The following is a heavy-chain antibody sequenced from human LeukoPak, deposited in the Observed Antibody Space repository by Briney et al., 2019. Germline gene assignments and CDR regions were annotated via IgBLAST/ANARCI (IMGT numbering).Heavy chain of an antibody. D-gene: IGHD6-13*01. CDR1: GGSISSYY. CDR2: IYYSGST. Sequence: PSETLSLTCTVSGGSISSYYWSWIRQPPGKGLEWIGYIYYSGSTNYNPSLKSRVTISVDTSKNQFSLKLSSVPAADTAVYYCARVGRIDSSSWYLLDYWGQGTLVTVSS. J-gene: IGHJ4*02. V-gene: IGHV4-59*01. CDR3: ARVGRIDSSSWYLLDY.